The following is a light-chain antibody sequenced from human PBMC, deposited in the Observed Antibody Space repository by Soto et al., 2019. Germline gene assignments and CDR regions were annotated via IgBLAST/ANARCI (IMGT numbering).Light chain of an antibody. J-gene: IGKJ1*01. CDR3: QHRSNWPRT. V-gene: IGKV3-11*01. Sequence: EMVVTQSPTTLSLSPGERGTLSCRASQSVSSYLAWYQQKPGQAPRLLIYDASNRATGIPARFSGSGSGTDFTLTISSLEPEDFAVYYCQHRSNWPRTFGQGTKVDI. CDR2: DAS. CDR1: QSVSSY.